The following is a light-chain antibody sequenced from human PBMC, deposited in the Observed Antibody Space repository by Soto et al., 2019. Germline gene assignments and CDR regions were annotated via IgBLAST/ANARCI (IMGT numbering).Light chain of an antibody. Sequence: QSALTQSASVSGSPGQSITISCTGTSSDVGKYNYVSWYQHHPGKAPKLIIYEVSNRPSGVSNRFTGSKSGNTASLTISGLQAEDEADYYCNSYTGSSPLYVFGTGTKVTVL. CDR2: EVS. J-gene: IGLJ1*01. V-gene: IGLV2-14*01. CDR1: SSDVGKYNY. CDR3: NSYTGSSPLYV.